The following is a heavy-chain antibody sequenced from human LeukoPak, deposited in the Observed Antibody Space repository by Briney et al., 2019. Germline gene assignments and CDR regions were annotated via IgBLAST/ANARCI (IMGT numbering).Heavy chain of an antibody. D-gene: IGHD1-26*01. CDR3: ARDLAKGRYFDY. CDR1: GFTFSTSG. J-gene: IGHJ4*02. Sequence: GGSLRLSCAASGFTFSTSGMHWVRKTPGKGLEWVAVIWFDGSKIYYTDSVKGRFTISRDNSKNTLFLQMNSLRAEDSGVYYCARDLAKGRYFDYWGQGTLVTVSS. CDR2: IWFDGSKI. V-gene: IGHV3-33*01.